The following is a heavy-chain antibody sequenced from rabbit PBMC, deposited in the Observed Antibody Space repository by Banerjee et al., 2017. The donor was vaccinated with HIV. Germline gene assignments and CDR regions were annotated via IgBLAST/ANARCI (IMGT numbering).Heavy chain of an antibody. CDR2: IYTGSSGNT. J-gene: IGHJ4*01. Sequence: QEQLEESGGDLVKPEGSLTLTCTASGFSFSSSYWICWVRQAPGKGLEWIACIYTGSSGNTYYASWAKGRFTISKTSSTTVTLQMTSLTAADTATYFCARDDYSSGWDFKYFNLWGPGTLVTVS. V-gene: IGHV1S45*01. CDR3: ARDDYSSGWDFKYFNL. D-gene: IGHD4-1*01. CDR1: GFSFSSSYW.